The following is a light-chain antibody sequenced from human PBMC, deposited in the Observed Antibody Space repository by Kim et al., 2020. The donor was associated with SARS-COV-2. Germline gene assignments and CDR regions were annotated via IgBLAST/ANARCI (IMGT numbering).Light chain of an antibody. CDR1: QSISSY. Sequence: SASVGDRVTITCRASQSISSYLNWYQQKPGKAPKLLIYAASSLQSGVPSRFSGTGSGTDFTLTISSLQPEDFATYYCQQSYSTPYTLGQGTKLEI. V-gene: IGKV1-39*01. J-gene: IGKJ2*01. CDR3: QQSYSTPYT. CDR2: AAS.